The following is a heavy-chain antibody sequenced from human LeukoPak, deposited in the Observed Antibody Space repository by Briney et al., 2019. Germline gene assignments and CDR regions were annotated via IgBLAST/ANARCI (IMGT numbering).Heavy chain of an antibody. V-gene: IGHV1-2*02. J-gene: IGHJ6*03. CDR1: GFTFTGYY. Sequence: ASVKVSCKASGFTFTGYYIHWVQQAPGQGLEWMGWINPNNGDTNYAQKFQGRVTMTRDTSISTAYMELSRLRSDDTAVYYCARGLSGPYYYYYMTSGAKGPRSPSP. CDR2: INPNNGDT. D-gene: IGHD2-15*01. CDR3: ARGLSGPYYYYYMTS.